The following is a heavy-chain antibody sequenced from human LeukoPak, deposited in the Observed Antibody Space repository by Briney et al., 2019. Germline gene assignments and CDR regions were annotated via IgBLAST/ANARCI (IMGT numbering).Heavy chain of an antibody. Sequence: SETLSLTCTFSGGSISTNGYYWGWIRPPPGKGLGGIGSIYYSGSTYFNPSLKSRVTISIDMSKNQFSLKLSSVTAADTAVYYCARRWEVWGSYPSYFDPWGQGTLVTVSS. CDR1: GGSISTNGYY. J-gene: IGHJ5*02. CDR3: ARRWEVWGSYPSYFDP. V-gene: IGHV4-39*01. D-gene: IGHD3-16*01. CDR2: IYYSGST.